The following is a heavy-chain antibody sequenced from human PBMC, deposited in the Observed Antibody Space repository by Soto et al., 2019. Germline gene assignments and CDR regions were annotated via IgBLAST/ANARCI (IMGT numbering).Heavy chain of an antibody. CDR1: GGSFSSGNYY. Sequence: QVQLQESGPGLVKPSQTLSLTCTVSGGSFSSGNYYWSWIRQHPGKGLEWIGYIYYSGSTYYNPSLKRRVTISLDTSKNQFSLNLSSVTAADTAVYYCARGGHGSGSYLGSYWGQGILVTVSS. CDR3: ARGGHGSGSYLGSY. V-gene: IGHV4-31*03. J-gene: IGHJ4*02. D-gene: IGHD3-10*01. CDR2: IYYSGST.